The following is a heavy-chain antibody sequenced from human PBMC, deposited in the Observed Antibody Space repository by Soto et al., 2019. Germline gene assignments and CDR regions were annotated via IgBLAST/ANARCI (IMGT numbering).Heavy chain of an antibody. V-gene: IGHV2-5*01. J-gene: IGHJ4*02. Sequence: QITLKESGPSLVKPTQPLTLTCTFSGFSLSTRGVGVGWIRQSPGEALEWLALIYWTDDKRYSPSLKSRLTITKDPSKYQVVLTMTNMDPADTGTYYCSPSPSGIYPVIYFEYWAQGTLVTVSS. CDR1: GFSLSTRGVG. D-gene: IGHD1-1*01. CDR2: IYWTDDK. CDR3: SPSPSGIYPVIYFEY.